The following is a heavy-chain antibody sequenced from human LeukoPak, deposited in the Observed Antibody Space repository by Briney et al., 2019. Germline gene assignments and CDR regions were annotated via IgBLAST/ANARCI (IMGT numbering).Heavy chain of an antibody. CDR2: IKSDGSST. D-gene: IGHD1-14*01. J-gene: IGHJ4*02. CDR3: AREEYVYNDY. V-gene: IGHV3-74*01. Sequence: PGGSLRLSCAASGFTFSSYWMHWVRQAPGKGLVWVSRIKSDGSSTSYADSVKGRFTISRDNAKNTLYLQMNSLRVEDTAVYDCAREEYVYNDYWGQGTLVTVSS. CDR1: GFTFSSYW.